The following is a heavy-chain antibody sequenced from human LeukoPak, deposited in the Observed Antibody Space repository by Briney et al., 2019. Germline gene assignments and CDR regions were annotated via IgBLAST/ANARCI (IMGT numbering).Heavy chain of an antibody. V-gene: IGHV4-59*01. CDR2: IYYSGST. CDR1: GGSISSYY. CDR3: ARAAPWFGEFDAFDI. J-gene: IGHJ3*02. D-gene: IGHD3-10*01. Sequence: SETLSLTCSVSGGSISSYYWSWIRQPPGKGLEWIGYIYYSGSTNYNPSLKSRVTISVDTSKNQFSLKLSSVTAADTAVYYCARAAPWFGEFDAFDIWGQGTMVTVSS.